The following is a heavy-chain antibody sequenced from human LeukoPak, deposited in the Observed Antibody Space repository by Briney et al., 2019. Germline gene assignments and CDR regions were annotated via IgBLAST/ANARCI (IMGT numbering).Heavy chain of an antibody. CDR1: GGSISSYY. J-gene: IGHJ6*03. V-gene: IGHV4-4*07. Sequence: PSETLSLTCTVSGGSISSYYWSWIRQPAGKGLEWIGRIYISGSTNYNPSLKSRVTMSVDTSKNHFSLELSSATAADTAVYFCARGRVSSSTWYSTYYYYFYMDVWAKGTTVTVSS. CDR3: ARGRVSSSTWYSTYYYYFYMDV. CDR2: IYISGST. D-gene: IGHD6-13*01.